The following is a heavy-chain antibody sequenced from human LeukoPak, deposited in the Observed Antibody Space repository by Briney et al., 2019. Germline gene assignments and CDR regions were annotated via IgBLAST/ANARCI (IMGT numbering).Heavy chain of an antibody. CDR3: ARAYYYDSSGLNFDY. CDR1: GFTFSSYS. Sequence: GGSLRLSCAASGFTFSSYSMNWVRQAPGKGLEWVSSISSSSSYIYYADSVKGRSTISRDNAKNSLYLQMNSLRAEDTAVYYCARAYYYDSSGLNFDYWGQGTLVTVSS. J-gene: IGHJ4*02. V-gene: IGHV3-21*01. CDR2: ISSSSSYI. D-gene: IGHD3-22*01.